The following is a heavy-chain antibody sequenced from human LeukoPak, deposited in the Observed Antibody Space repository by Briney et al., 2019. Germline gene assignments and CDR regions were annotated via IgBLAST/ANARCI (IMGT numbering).Heavy chain of an antibody. CDR2: IYNSGST. J-gene: IGHJ2*01. CDR3: ARPLAVAGPFDL. CDR1: GGSISGYY. D-gene: IGHD6-19*01. Sequence: SETLSLTCTVSGGSISGYYWSWIRQPPGKGLEWIGYIYNSGSTNYNPSLKSRVTISEDTSKNQFSLKLSSVTAADTAVYYCARPLAVAGPFDLWGRGTLVTVSS. V-gene: IGHV4-59*08.